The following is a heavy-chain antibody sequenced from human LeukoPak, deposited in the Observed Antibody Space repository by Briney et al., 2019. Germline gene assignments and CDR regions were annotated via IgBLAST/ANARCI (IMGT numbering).Heavy chain of an antibody. V-gene: IGHV3-30*04. CDR2: ISYDESDK. D-gene: IGHD2-2*01. J-gene: IGHJ6*02. CDR1: GFTFNSYA. CDR3: AREVLVPAVIRASGLDV. Sequence: GGSLRLSCAASGFTFNSYAMHWVRQAPGKGLEWVAVISYDESDKYYADSVKGRFTISRDNFQNMLYVQMNSLRSEDTAVYYCAREVLVPAVIRASGLDVWGQGTTVSVSS.